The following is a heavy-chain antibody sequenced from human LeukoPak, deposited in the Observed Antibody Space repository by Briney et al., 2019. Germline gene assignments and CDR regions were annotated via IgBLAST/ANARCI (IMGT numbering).Heavy chain of an antibody. J-gene: IGHJ5*02. Sequence: PSETLSLTCTVYGGSFGDYYRNWIRQPPGKGLEWIGEINHSGSSNYNPSLKSRVTMSVDTSKNQFSLKLSSVTAADTAVYYCARDYGSSLREDWFDPWGQGTLVTVSS. D-gene: IGHD6-13*01. CDR1: GGSFGDYY. CDR3: ARDYGSSLREDWFDP. V-gene: IGHV4-34*10. CDR2: INHSGSS.